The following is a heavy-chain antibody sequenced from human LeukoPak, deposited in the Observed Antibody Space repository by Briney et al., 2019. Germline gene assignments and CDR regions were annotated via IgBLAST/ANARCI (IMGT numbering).Heavy chain of an antibody. Sequence: SGGSLRLSCAASGFTFSSYAMSWVRQAPGKGLEWVSAISGSGGSTYYADSVKGRFTISRDNSKNTLYLQMNSLRAEDTAVYYCAKLYGSGSYYSHMYYFDYWGQGTLVTVSS. CDR3: AKLYGSGSYYSHMYYFDY. V-gene: IGHV3-23*01. CDR2: ISGSGGST. D-gene: IGHD3-10*01. J-gene: IGHJ4*02. CDR1: GFTFSSYA.